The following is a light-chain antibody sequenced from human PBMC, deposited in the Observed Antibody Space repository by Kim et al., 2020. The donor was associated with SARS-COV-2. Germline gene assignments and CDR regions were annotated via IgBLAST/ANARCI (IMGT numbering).Light chain of an antibody. J-gene: IGKJ4*01. V-gene: IGKV1-12*01. CDR2: AAS. CDR3: KQSITFPRT. CDR1: QDIATL. Sequence: ASVGDRVTITGRASQDIATLLVWYQQKPGKAPNPLIKAASVLERGVPSSFGGMGSGTEFTLTPSVLQLEVIATYNGKQSITFPRTFGGRTKVDIK.